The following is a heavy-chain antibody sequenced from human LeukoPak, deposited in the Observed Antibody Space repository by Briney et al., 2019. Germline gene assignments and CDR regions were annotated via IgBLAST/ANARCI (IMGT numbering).Heavy chain of an antibody. D-gene: IGHD6-19*01. CDR2: IYHSGST. CDR3: ARGGWYYFY. J-gene: IGHJ4*02. V-gene: IGHV4-30-2*01. CDR1: GGSISSGGYS. Sequence: SETLSLTCTVSGGSISSGGYSWSWIRQPPGKGLEWIGYIYHSGSTYYNPSLKSRVTISVDRSKNQFSLKLSSVTAADTAVYYCARGGWYYFYWGRGTLVTVSS.